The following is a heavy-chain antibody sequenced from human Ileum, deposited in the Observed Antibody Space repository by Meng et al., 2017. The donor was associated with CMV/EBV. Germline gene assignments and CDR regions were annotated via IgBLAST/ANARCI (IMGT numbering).Heavy chain of an antibody. J-gene: IGHJ4*02. CDR2: ISSSGGTI. CDR3: ARRFFWSGYPYFDY. V-gene: IGHV3-11*01. D-gene: IGHD3-3*01. Sequence: GESLKISCAASGFTFSDHYMDWVRQAPGKGLEWVSYISSSGGTIYYADSVKGRFTISRDNAKNSLYLQMNSLRAEDTAVYYCARRFFWSGYPYFDYWGQGTLVTVSS. CDR1: GFTFSDHY.